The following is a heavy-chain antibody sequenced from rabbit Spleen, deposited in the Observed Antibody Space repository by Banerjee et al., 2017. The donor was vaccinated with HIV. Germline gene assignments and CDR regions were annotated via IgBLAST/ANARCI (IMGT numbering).Heavy chain of an antibody. CDR2: IVGSSSGFT. CDR3: ARDTGSSFSSYGMDL. CDR1: GFSFSSNW. Sequence: LEESGGGLVKPGGTLTLTCTVSGFSFSSNWICWVRQAPGKGLEWISCIVGSSSGFTYSATWAKGRFTCSKTSSTTVTLQMTSLTVADTATYFCARDTGSSFSSYGMDLWGQGTLVTVS. J-gene: IGHJ6*01. V-gene: IGHV1S45*01. D-gene: IGHD8-1*01.